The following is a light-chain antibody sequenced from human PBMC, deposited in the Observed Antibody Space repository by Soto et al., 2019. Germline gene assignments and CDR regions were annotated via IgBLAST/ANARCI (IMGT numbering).Light chain of an antibody. J-gene: IGKJ5*01. CDR1: RSVSSNY. V-gene: IGKV3-20*01. Sequence: IVLPQSPGTLSLSPGERATLSCRASRSVSSNYLAWYQQKPGQAPRLFIYAASSRATGIPDRFSGSGSGTDFTLTISRLDPEDFAVYYCQQYGSSPITFGQGTRLEIK. CDR2: AAS. CDR3: QQYGSSPIT.